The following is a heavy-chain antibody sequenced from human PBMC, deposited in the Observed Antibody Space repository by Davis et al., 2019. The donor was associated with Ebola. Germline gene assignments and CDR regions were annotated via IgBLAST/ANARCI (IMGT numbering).Heavy chain of an antibody. CDR1: GFTFNTHG. D-gene: IGHD3-16*01. J-gene: IGHJ3*02. V-gene: IGHV3-23*01. CDR3: ARDSSGVTWGRVFDM. Sequence: GESLKISCAASGFTFNTHGMSWVRQAPGQGLEWVSAISGSGGSTYYADSAKGRFTISRDNAKNSLYLQMNSLRAEDTAVYYCARDSSGVTWGRVFDMWGQGTVVTVSS. CDR2: ISGSGGST.